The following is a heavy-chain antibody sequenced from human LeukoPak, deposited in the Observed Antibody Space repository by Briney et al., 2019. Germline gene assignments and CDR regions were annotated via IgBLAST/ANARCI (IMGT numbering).Heavy chain of an antibody. Sequence: GSLRLSCAASGFTFSSYEMNWVRQAPGKGLEWVSYISSSGSTIYYADSVKGRFTISRDNAKNSLYLQMNSLRAEDTAVYYCARDIWFGDNLPYYYGMDVWGQGTTVTVSS. D-gene: IGHD3-10*01. J-gene: IGHJ6*02. V-gene: IGHV3-48*03. CDR3: ARDIWFGDNLPYYYGMDV. CDR1: GFTFSSYE. CDR2: ISSSGSTI.